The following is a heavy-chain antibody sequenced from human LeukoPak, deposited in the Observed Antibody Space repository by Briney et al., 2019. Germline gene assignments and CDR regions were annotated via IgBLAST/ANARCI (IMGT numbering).Heavy chain of an antibody. CDR2: INPSGGST. CDR1: GYTFTSYY. V-gene: IGHV1-46*01. CDR3: ARAYCSSTSCSDAFDI. Sequence: GASVKVSCKASGYTFTSYYMHWVRQAPGQGLEWMGIINPSGGSTSYAQKFQGRVTMTRDTSTSTVYMELSSLRSEDTAVYYCARAYCSSTSCSDAFDIWGQGTMVTVSS. D-gene: IGHD2-2*01. J-gene: IGHJ3*02.